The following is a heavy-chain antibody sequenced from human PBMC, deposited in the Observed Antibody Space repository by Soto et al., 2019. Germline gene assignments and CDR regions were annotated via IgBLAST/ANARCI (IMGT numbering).Heavy chain of an antibody. Sequence: ASVKVSCKASGYTFTGYYMHWVRQAPGQGLEWMGWINPNSGGTNYAQKFQGWVTMTRDTSISTAYMELSRLRSDDTAVYYCARDPLVYDILTGFRKNWFDPWGQGTLVTVSS. CDR3: ARDPLVYDILTGFRKNWFDP. D-gene: IGHD3-9*01. CDR1: GYTFTGYY. V-gene: IGHV1-2*04. CDR2: INPNSGGT. J-gene: IGHJ5*02.